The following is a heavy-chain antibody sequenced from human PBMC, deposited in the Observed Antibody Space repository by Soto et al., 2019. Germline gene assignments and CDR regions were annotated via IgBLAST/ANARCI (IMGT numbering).Heavy chain of an antibody. CDR1: GFAVSSTD. Sequence: GGSLRLSCAGSGFAVSSTDMSWVRHAPGERLEWVSSSSSGGGTDYADSVKGRFIVSRDTSRNTLFLQMNGLRAEDSAVYYCARDSSDYFDSWGQGT. V-gene: IGHV3-66*01. D-gene: IGHD3-10*01. J-gene: IGHJ4*02. CDR2: SSSGGGT. CDR3: ARDSSDYFDS.